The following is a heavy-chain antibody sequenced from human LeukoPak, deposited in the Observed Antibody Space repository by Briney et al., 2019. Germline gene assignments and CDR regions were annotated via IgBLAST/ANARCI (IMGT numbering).Heavy chain of an antibody. J-gene: IGHJ6*02. D-gene: IGHD5-18*01. Sequence: GGSQRLSCAASGSTFSSYAMSWVRQAPGRGLEWVSAISGSGGSTYYADSVKGRFTISRDNSKNTLYLQMNSLRAEDTAVYYCAKVREAMGPYYYYGMDVWGQGTTVTVSS. V-gene: IGHV3-23*01. CDR1: GSTFSSYA. CDR3: AKVREAMGPYYYYGMDV. CDR2: ISGSGGST.